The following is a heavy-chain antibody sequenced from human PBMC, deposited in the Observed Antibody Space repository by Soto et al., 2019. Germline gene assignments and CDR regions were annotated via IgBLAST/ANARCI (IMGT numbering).Heavy chain of an antibody. CDR3: ARGGGPYDSSAYYFDS. J-gene: IGHJ4*01. CDR1: GASVNNGGHY. D-gene: IGHD3-22*01. CDR2: IYYSGNT. V-gene: IGHV4-61*08. Sequence: SETLSLTCTVSGASVNNGGHYWGWIRQPPGKGLEWLGYIYYSGNTYYNPSFQSRVTMSVDVSKNQFSLRLPSVTAADTAIYYCARGGGPYDSSAYYFDSWGHGALVTVSS.